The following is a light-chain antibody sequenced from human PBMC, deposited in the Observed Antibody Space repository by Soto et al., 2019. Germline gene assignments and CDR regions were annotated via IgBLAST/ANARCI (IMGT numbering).Light chain of an antibody. CDR2: DVS. CDR3: SSYTSSSTLYV. CDR1: SSDVGGYNY. Sequence: QSVLTQPASVSGSPGQSITISCTGTSSDVGGYNYVSWYQQHPGKAPKVMIHDVSNRPSGVSNRFSGSKSGSTASLTISGLQAEDEADYYCSSYTSSSTLYVFGTGTKVTVL. J-gene: IGLJ1*01. V-gene: IGLV2-14*01.